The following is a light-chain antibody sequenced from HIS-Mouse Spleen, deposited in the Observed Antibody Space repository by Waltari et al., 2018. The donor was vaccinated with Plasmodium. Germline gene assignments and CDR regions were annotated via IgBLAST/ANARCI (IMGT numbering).Light chain of an antibody. J-gene: IGLJ2*01. Sequence: QSALTQPPSASGSPGQSVTLSCTGTSSDVGGYNYVSWYQQHPGKAPKLMIYEVSKRPSGVPDRFSGSKSRNTASLTVSGLQAEDEADYFCSSYAGSNNFVVFGGGTKLTVL. CDR1: SSDVGGYNY. CDR2: EVS. V-gene: IGLV2-8*01. CDR3: SSYAGSNNFVV.